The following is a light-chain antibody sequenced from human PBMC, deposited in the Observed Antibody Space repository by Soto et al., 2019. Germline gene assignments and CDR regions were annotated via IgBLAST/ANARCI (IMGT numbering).Light chain of an antibody. Sequence: QSALTQPPSVSGAPGQRVTISCTESSSNIGAGYDVHWYQQLPGTAPKLLIYGNSNRPSGVPDRFSGSKSGTSASLAITGLQAEDEPDYYCQSYDSSLSGWVFGGGTKVTVL. J-gene: IGLJ3*02. V-gene: IGLV1-40*01. CDR2: GNS. CDR3: QSYDSSLSGWV. CDR1: SSNIGAGYD.